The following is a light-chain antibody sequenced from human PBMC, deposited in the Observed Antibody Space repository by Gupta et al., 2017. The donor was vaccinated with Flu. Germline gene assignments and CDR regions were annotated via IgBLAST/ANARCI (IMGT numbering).Light chain of an antibody. CDR3: QQSDDIPFT. J-gene: IGKJ4*01. CDR1: QNILYDASEKNY. V-gene: IGKV4-1*01. Sequence: LATPQPPDSLAVSLGERATINCKSSQNILYDASEKNYLSWYQQKPGQPLKVLINWASSREPGVPDRFSGSGSGTDFTLTINSLQAEDVAVYYCQQSDDIPFTFGRGTKVQIK. CDR2: WAS.